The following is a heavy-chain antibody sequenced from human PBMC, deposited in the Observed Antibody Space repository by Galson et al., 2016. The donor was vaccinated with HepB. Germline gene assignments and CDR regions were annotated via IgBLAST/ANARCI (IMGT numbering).Heavy chain of an antibody. V-gene: IGHV3-30*03. Sequence: SLRLSCAASGFTFRSFAVHWVRQAPGRGLEWVAVISFDGSTKHYADSVKGRLTISRDNSQNTMFLEMESLRSEDTAVYYCVKRAKYSGDDFDLWGQGTLVIVS. CDR2: ISFDGSTK. J-gene: IGHJ4*02. D-gene: IGHD5-12*01. CDR1: GFTFRSFA. CDR3: VKRAKYSGDDFDL.